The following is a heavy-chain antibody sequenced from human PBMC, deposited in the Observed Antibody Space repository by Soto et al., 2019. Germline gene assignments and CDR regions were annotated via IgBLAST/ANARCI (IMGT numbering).Heavy chain of an antibody. D-gene: IGHD4-17*01. V-gene: IGHV4-59*08. J-gene: IGHJ4*02. CDR1: GGSISSFY. CDR3: ARLTTVTTDFDY. CDR2: IYYSGST. Sequence: QVQLQESGPGLVKPSETLSLTCTVSGGSISSFYWSWIRQPPGKGLEWIGHIYYSGSTNYNPSLKSRVTISVDTSKNQFSLKLSSVTAADTAVYYCARLTTVTTDFDYWGQGTLVTVSS.